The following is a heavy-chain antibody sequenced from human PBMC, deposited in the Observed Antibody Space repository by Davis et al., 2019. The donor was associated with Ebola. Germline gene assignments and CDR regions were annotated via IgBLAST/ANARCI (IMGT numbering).Heavy chain of an antibody. V-gene: IGHV1-18*01. CDR2: IGAYTGYT. Sequence: AASVKVSCKASGYPFTNNAIAWVRQAPGQGLEWMGWIGAYTGYTNYAKKLQDRVTMTRDTSTRTVYMEVRSLRSDDTAVYYCARVGATTGVYWGQGTLVTVSS. CDR3: ARVGATTGVY. D-gene: IGHD1-26*01. J-gene: IGHJ4*02. CDR1: GYPFTNNA.